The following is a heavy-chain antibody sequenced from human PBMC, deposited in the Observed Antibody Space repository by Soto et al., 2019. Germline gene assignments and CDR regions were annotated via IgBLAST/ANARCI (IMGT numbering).Heavy chain of an antibody. Sequence: XVKVSCKASGYIFTSYAMHWVRQAPGQRLEWMGWINAGNGNTKYSQKFQDRVTITRDTSASIAYMELSSLRSEDKAVYYCARDYDSSGYYDLNWFDPWGQGTLVTVSS. CDR3: ARDYDSSGYYDLNWFDP. J-gene: IGHJ5*02. CDR2: INAGNGNT. D-gene: IGHD3-22*01. CDR1: GYIFTSYA. V-gene: IGHV1-3*01.